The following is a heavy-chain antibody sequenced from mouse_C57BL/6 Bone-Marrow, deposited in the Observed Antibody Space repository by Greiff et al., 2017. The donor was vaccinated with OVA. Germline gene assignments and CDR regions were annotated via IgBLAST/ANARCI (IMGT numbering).Heavy chain of an antibody. V-gene: IGHV2-6*01. CDR2: IWGVGST. CDR1: GFSLTSYG. J-gene: IGHJ3*01. D-gene: IGHD1-1*01. Sequence: VQLVESGPGLVAPSQTLSITCTVSGFSLTSYGVDWVRQSPGKGLEWLGVIWGVGSTNYNSAHKSRLSISKDNSTSQVFLKRNSLQTDDTAMYYGASGHDYGSGYVAYWGQGTLVTVSA. CDR3: ASGHDYGSGYVAY.